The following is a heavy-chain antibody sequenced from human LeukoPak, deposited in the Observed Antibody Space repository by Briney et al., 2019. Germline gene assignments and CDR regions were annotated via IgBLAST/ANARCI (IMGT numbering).Heavy chain of an antibody. D-gene: IGHD1-1*01. CDR1: GFSVTSKY. Sequence: GGSLRLSCAASGFSVTSKYMTWVRQAPGKGLGWVSAFFRDGVTSYADSVKGRFTISRDISKNTVYFQMNSLRPDDTAMYYCVTETWNDWGQGTLVTVSS. CDR3: VTETWND. J-gene: IGHJ4*02. V-gene: IGHV3-53*01. CDR2: FFRDGVT.